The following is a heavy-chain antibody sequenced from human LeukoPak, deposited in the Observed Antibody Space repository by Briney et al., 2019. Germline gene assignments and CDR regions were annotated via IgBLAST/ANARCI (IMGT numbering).Heavy chain of an antibody. D-gene: IGHD1-26*01. CDR2: IYHSGST. CDR1: GGSISSSNW. Sequence: SSGTLSLTCAVSGGSISSSNWWSWVRQPPRKGLEWIGEIYHSGSTNYNPSLKSRVTISVDKSKNQFSLKLSSVTAADTAVYYCARGPMTLGASGSYNYWGQGTLVTVSS. V-gene: IGHV4-4*02. CDR3: ARGPMTLGASGSYNY. J-gene: IGHJ4*02.